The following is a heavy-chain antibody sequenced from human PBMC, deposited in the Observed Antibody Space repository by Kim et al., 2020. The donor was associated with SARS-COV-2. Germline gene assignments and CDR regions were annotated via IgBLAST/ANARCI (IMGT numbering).Heavy chain of an antibody. J-gene: IGHJ4*02. CDR1: GGSISSSSYY. Sequence: SETLSLTCTVSGGSISSSSYYWGWIRQPPGKGLEWIGSIYYSGSTYYNPSLKSRVTISVDTSKNQFSLKLSSVTAADTAVYYCARLLTCSGGSCYSYFDYWGQGTLVTVSS. V-gene: IGHV4-39*01. CDR2: IYYSGST. D-gene: IGHD2-15*01. CDR3: ARLLTCSGGSCYSYFDY.